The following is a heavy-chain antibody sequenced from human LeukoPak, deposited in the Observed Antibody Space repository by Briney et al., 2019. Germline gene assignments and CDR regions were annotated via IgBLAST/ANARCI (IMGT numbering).Heavy chain of an antibody. V-gene: IGHV4-39*07. Sequence: SETLSLTCTVSGDSISSSSYYWGWIRQPPGKGLEWIGSIYYSGSTYYNPSLKSRVTISVDTSKNQFSLKLSSVTAADTAVYYCARDLYYYDSSGYYYGDAFDIWGQGTMVTVSS. CDR3: ARDLYYYDSSGYYYGDAFDI. CDR2: IYYSGST. CDR1: GDSISSSSYY. J-gene: IGHJ3*02. D-gene: IGHD3-22*01.